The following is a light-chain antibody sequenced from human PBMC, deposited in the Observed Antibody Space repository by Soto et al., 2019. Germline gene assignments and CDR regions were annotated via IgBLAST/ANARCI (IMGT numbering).Light chain of an antibody. V-gene: IGKV2-28*01. Sequence: DIVMTQSPLSLPVTPGEPASISCRSSQSLLHSNGYNYLDWYLQKPGQSPQLLIYLGSNWASGVPDRFGGSGSGTDFTLKISRVEAEDVGVYYCMQALQTPRGPTFGQGTKLEIK. CDR2: LGS. CDR1: QSLLHSNGYNY. J-gene: IGKJ2*01. CDR3: MQALQTPRGPT.